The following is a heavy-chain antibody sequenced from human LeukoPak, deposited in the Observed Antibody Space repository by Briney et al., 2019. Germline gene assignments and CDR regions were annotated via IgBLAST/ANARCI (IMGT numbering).Heavy chain of an antibody. V-gene: IGHV4-31*03. CDR3: ARGGIAVAGSDL. D-gene: IGHD6-19*01. CDR1: GGSISSGGYY. CDR2: IYYSGST. J-gene: IGHJ2*01. Sequence: SETLSLTCTVSGGSISSGGYYWSRIRQHPGKGLEWIGYIYYSGSTYYNPSLKSRVTVSVDTSKNQFSLKLSSVTAADTAVYYCARGGIAVAGSDLWGRGTLVTVSS.